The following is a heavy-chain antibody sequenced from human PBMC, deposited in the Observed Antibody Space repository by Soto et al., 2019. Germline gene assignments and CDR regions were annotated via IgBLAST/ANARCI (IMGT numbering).Heavy chain of an antibody. CDR2: IYTSGNT. CDR3: ARDDTGYKGRACYP. Sequence: LVILSLTCGVGGYSISSSKWWGWIRQPAGKGLEWIGRIYTSGNTNYNPSLKGRFTMSVDMSKNQFSLKLSSVAAGDTAVYYWARDDTGYKGRACYPWARGTGVPVS. V-gene: IGHV4-28*03. J-gene: IGHJ5*02. CDR1: GYSISSSKW. D-gene: IGHD5-18*01.